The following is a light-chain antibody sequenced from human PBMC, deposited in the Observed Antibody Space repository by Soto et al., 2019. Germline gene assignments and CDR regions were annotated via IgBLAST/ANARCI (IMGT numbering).Light chain of an antibody. Sequence: QSALTQPRSVSGSPGQSVTISCTGTSSDVGGYNYVSWYQQHPGKAPKLMIYDVSKRPSGVPDRFSGSKSGNTAFLTISGLHAEYEADYYCCSYAGSYTYVFGTGTKLTVL. CDR3: CSYAGSYTYV. CDR1: SSDVGGYNY. J-gene: IGLJ1*01. V-gene: IGLV2-11*01. CDR2: DVS.